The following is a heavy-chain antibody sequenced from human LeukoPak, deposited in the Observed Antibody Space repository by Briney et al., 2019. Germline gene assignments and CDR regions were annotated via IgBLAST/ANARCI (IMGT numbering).Heavy chain of an antibody. D-gene: IGHD6-19*01. Sequence: GESLKISCNVSGYXFTSYWISWVRQMPGKGLEWMGKIDPSDSYTSYSPSFQGHVTISADKSISTAYLQWSSLQASDSAMYYCARQPGIAVADPFDFWGQGTLVTVSS. CDR2: IDPSDSYT. CDR3: ARQPGIAVADPFDF. J-gene: IGHJ4*02. CDR1: GYXFTSYW. V-gene: IGHV5-10-1*01.